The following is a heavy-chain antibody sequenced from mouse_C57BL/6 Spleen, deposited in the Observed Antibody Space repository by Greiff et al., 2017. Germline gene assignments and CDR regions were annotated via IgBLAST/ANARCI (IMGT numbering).Heavy chain of an antibody. CDR3: ARSGSSLHYAMDY. V-gene: IGHV1-85*01. CDR2: IYPRDGST. CDR1: GYTFTSYD. Sequence: VQLQQSGPELVKPGASVKLSCKASGYTFTSYDINWVKQRPGQGLEWIGWIYPRDGSTKYNEKFKGKATLTVDTSSSTAYMELHSLTSEDSAVYFCARSGSSLHYAMDYWGQGTSVTVSS. J-gene: IGHJ4*01. D-gene: IGHD1-1*01.